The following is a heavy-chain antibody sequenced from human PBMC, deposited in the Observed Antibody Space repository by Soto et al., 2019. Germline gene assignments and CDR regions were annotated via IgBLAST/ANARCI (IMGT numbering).Heavy chain of an antibody. CDR3: ARRVCTGRTCHPPQDSWLAP. CDR2: IDYTGHT. J-gene: IGHJ5*02. D-gene: IGHD2-8*02. V-gene: IGHV4-59*08. Sequence: QVQLQESGPGLVKPSETLSLTCTVSGGTINTYFWNWIRQPPGKGLQWIGHIDYTGHTIYNPSLGIRVSMSLDTSTNQFSLRLSSVTAADTAVYYCARRVCTGRTCHPPQDSWLAPGREGTLVTVSS. CDR1: GGTINTYF.